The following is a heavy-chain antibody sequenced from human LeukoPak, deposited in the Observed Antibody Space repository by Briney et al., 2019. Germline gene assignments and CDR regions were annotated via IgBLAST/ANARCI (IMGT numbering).Heavy chain of an antibody. J-gene: IGHJ5*02. CDR1: GGSISSSSYY. Sequence: SSETLSLTCTVSGGSISSSSYYWGWIRQPPGKGLEWIGSIYYSGSTYYNPSLKSRVTISVDTSKNQFSLNLSSVTAADTAVYYCAATVLLWFGDLRGAHENWFDPWGQGTLVTVSS. D-gene: IGHD3-10*01. CDR2: IYYSGST. V-gene: IGHV4-39*07. CDR3: AATVLLWFGDLRGAHENWFDP.